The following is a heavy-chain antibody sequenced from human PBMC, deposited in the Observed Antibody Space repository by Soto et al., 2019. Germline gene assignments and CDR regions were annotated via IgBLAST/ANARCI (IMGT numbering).Heavy chain of an antibody. CDR3: ARERDILTGYPMYYFDY. J-gene: IGHJ4*02. Sequence: GGSLRLSCAASGFTFSSYAMHWVRQAPGKGLEWVAVISYDGSNKYYADSVKGRFTISRDNSKNTLYLQMNSLRAEDTAVYYCARERDILTGYPMYYFDYWGQGTLVTVSS. CDR2: ISYDGSNK. CDR1: GFTFSSYA. D-gene: IGHD3-9*01. V-gene: IGHV3-30-3*01.